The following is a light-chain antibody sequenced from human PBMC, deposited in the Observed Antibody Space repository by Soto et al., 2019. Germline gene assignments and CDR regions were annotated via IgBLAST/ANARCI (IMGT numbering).Light chain of an antibody. CDR1: QSISSY. CDR2: DAS. V-gene: IGKV3-11*01. Sequence: EIVLTQSPATLSLSPGERATLSCRASQSISSYLAWYQQKPGQAPRLLIYDASNRATGIPARFSGGGTGTDFTLTISSLEPVDFAVYYCQQRSNWPPTFGGGTKVEIK. J-gene: IGKJ4*01. CDR3: QQRSNWPPT.